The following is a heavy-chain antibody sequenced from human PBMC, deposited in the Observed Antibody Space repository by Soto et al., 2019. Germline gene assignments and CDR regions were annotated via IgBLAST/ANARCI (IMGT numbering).Heavy chain of an antibody. Sequence: QGQLVQSGAEVKKPGASVKVSCGTSGFSFTSYSFHWVRQAPAQGLQWMGWINAGRGKTKYSQQFQGRVTFTWDTSANTVYMELSRLTSEDTSVFSCARWIDNGYFDYWGQGTRVTVSA. J-gene: IGHJ4*02. D-gene: IGHD4-17*01. V-gene: IGHV1-3*01. CDR2: INAGRGKT. CDR1: GFSFTSYS. CDR3: ARWIDNGYFDY.